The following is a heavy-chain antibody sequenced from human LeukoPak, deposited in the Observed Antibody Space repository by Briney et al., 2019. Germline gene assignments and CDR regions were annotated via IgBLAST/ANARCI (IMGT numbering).Heavy chain of an antibody. Sequence: PGGSLRLSCAASGFTVSSNYMSWVRQAPGKGLEWVSVIYSGGSTYYADSVKGRFTISRDNSKNTLYLQMNSLRAEDTAVYYCARMLGAYYDFWSGYPYYFDYWGQGTLVTVSS. J-gene: IGHJ4*02. CDR3: ARMLGAYYDFWSGYPYYFDY. CDR1: GFTVSSNY. V-gene: IGHV3-66*01. CDR2: IYSGGST. D-gene: IGHD3-3*01.